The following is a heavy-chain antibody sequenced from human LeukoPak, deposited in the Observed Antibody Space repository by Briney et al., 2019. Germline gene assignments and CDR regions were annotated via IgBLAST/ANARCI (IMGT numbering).Heavy chain of an antibody. CDR3: ASNYYDYVWGKPWYYYYYYMDV. Sequence: SETLSLTCAVYGGSFSGYYWSWIRQPPGKGMEWIGEINHSRSTNYNPSLKSRVTISVDTSKNQFSLKLSSVTAADTAVYYCASNYYDYVWGKPWYYYYYYMDVWGKGTTVTVSS. CDR2: INHSRST. V-gene: IGHV4-34*01. CDR1: GGSFSGYY. J-gene: IGHJ6*03. D-gene: IGHD3-16*01.